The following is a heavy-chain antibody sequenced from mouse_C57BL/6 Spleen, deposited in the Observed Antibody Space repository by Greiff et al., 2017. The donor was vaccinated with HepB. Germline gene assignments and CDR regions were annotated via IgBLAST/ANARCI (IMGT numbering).Heavy chain of an antibody. CDR2: ISDGGSYT. Sequence: EVKLVESGGGLVKPGGSLKLSCAASGFTFSSYAMSWVRQTPEQRLAWVATISDGGSYTYYPDNVKGRFTITRDNAKNNLYMQMSHLKSEDTAMYYCAGDFGYDYDDYYAMDYWGQGTSVTVSS. CDR3: AGDFGYDYDDYYAMDY. J-gene: IGHJ4*01. CDR1: GFTFSSYA. D-gene: IGHD2-4*01. V-gene: IGHV5-4*01.